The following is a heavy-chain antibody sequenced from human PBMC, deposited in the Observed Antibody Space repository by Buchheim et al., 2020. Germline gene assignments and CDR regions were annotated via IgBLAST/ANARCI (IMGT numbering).Heavy chain of an antibody. D-gene: IGHD6-6*01. V-gene: IGHV3-23*01. CDR3: ARDVYSSSRYYYGMDV. CDR2: ISGRGGST. CDR1: GFTFSSYA. J-gene: IGHJ6*02. Sequence: EVQLLESGGGLVQPGGSLRLSCAASGFTFSSYAMSWVRQAPGKGLEWVSAISGRGGSTYYADSVKGRFTISRDNSKNTLYLQVNSLRAEDTAVYYCARDVYSSSRYYYGMDVWGQGTT.